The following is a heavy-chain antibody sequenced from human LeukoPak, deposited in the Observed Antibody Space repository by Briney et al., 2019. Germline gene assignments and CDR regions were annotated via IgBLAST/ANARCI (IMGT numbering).Heavy chain of an antibody. CDR1: GFTLSNYA. J-gene: IGHJ5*02. CDR3: ATSQGPGNHWFDP. V-gene: IGHV3-53*01. Sequence: GGSLRLSCAASGFTLSNYAMSWVRQAPGKGLEWVSVISTGDEIHYAESVRGRFTISRDSSSNTLSLHMNSLRVEDTAIYYCATSQGPGNHWFDPWGQGTLVTVSS. CDR2: ISTGDEI.